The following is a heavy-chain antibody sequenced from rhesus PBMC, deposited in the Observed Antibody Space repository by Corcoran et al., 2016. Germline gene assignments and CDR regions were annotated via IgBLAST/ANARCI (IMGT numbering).Heavy chain of an antibody. J-gene: IGHJ4*01. CDR1: GASISSNY. CDR3: ARGYSSVDY. V-gene: IGHV4S2*01. CDR2: IYGSGGST. D-gene: IGHD5-24*01. Sequence: QVPLQESGPGLVKPSETLPLTCAVSGASISSNYWSWVPPAPGKGLEWIGGIYGSGGSTDYNPSLKSRVTISIDTSKNQFSLKLSSVTAADTAVYYCARGYSSVDYWGQGVLVTVSS.